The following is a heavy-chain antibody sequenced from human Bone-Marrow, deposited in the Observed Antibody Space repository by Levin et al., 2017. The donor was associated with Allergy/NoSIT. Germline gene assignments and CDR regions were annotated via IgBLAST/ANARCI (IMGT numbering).Heavy chain of an antibody. V-gene: IGHV3-21*01. D-gene: IGHD2-8*02. CDR1: GFTFSSYS. CDR2: ISSSSSYI. CDR3: ARDTSGYCTGGVCHEDYYYMDV. Sequence: PGGSLRLSCAASGFTFSSYSMNWVRQAPGKGLEWVSSISSSSSYIYYADSVKGRFTISRDNAKNSLYLQMNSLRAEDTAVYYCARDTSGYCTGGVCHEDYYYMDVWGKGTTVTVSS. J-gene: IGHJ6*03.